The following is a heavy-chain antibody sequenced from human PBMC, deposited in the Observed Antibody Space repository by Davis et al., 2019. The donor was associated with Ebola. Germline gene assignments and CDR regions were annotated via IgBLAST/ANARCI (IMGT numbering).Heavy chain of an antibody. CDR3: AKDSRYCSSTSCYWPFDY. V-gene: IGHV3-23*01. Sequence: PGGSLRLSCAASGFTFSSYAMSWVRQAPGKGLEWVSGFSGTDGSTHYADSVKGRFTISRDNSKNTLYLQMNSLRDEDTAVYYCAKDSRYCSSTSCYWPFDYWGQGTLVTVSS. J-gene: IGHJ4*02. CDR2: FSGTDGST. D-gene: IGHD2-2*01. CDR1: GFTFSSYA.